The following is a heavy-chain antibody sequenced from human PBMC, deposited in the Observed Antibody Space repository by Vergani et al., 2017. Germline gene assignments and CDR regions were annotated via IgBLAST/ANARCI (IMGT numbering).Heavy chain of an antibody. CDR3: ARHTTYTDA. J-gene: IGHJ5*02. V-gene: IGHV5-51*01. D-gene: IGHD1-1*01. CDR1: EYSFGNYW. CDR2: IYPADSDT. Sequence: EVELVQSGPEMRKPGESLKISCKGSEYSFGNYWIGWVRQMPGKVLEWMGIIYPADSDTSYSPSFQGQVTISADKSISTAFLQWDSLKASDTALYYCARHTTYTDAWGQGTLVTVSS.